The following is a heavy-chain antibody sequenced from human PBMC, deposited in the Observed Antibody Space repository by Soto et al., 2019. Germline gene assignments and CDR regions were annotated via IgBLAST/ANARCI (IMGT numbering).Heavy chain of an antibody. CDR2: LYWDDDQ. Sequence: QVTLKESGRTLVKPTQTLTLTCTVSGLSLRRTGVGVGWVRQPPGKALEWLALLYWDDDQRYSPSLRSRLTIAKDISEKQVVLTMTNMDTVDTAIYYCVQSRCGGDCLEIYSSHAYNGLDVWGQGTTVTVSS. J-gene: IGHJ6*02. CDR1: GLSLRRTGVG. V-gene: IGHV2-5*02. CDR3: VQSRCGGDCLEIYSSHAYNGLDV. D-gene: IGHD2-21*02.